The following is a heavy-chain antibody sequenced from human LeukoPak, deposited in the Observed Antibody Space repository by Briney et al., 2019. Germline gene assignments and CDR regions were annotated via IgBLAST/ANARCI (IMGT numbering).Heavy chain of an antibody. CDR2: INHSGST. J-gene: IGHJ3*02. CDR1: GGSFSGYY. Sequence: SETLSLTCAVYGGSFSGYYWSWIRQPPGKGLEWIGEINHSGSTNYNPSLKSRVTISVDTSKNQFSPKLSSVTAADTAVYYCARGSRLGVVERDAFDIWGQGTMVTVSS. V-gene: IGHV4-34*01. CDR3: ARGSRLGVVERDAFDI. D-gene: IGHD3-3*01.